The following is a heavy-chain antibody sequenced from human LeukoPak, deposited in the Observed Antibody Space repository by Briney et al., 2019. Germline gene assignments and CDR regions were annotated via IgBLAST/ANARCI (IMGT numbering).Heavy chain of an antibody. CDR3: ARDIEAAGLFLDY. D-gene: IGHD6-13*01. CDR1: GFTFSSYC. Sequence: PGGSLRLSCAASGFTFSSYCMSWVRQAPGKGLEWVANMNYDGSGKYYVDSVKGRFTISRDNAKNSLYLQMNSLRAEDTAVYYCARDIEAAGLFLDYWGQGTLVTVSS. J-gene: IGHJ4*02. V-gene: IGHV3-7*01. CDR2: MNYDGSGK.